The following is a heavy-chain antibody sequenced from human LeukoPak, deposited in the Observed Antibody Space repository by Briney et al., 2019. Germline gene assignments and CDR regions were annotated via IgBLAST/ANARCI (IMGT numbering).Heavy chain of an antibody. CDR2: IWYDGSNK. Sequence: PGGSLRLSCAASGFTFSSSAMHWVRQAPGKGLEWVAVIWYDGSNKYYADSVKGRFIISRDNSKNTLYLQMNSLRAEDTAVYYCARGGYSGYPPPYYYYGMDVWGQGTTVTVSS. J-gene: IGHJ6*02. CDR1: GFTFSSSA. D-gene: IGHD5-12*01. V-gene: IGHV3-33*08. CDR3: ARGGYSGYPPPYYYYGMDV.